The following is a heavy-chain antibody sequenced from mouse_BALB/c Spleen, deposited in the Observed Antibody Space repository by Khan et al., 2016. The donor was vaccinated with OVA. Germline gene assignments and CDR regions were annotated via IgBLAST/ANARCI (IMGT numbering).Heavy chain of an antibody. CDR1: GYSFTGYF. CDR2: INPHFGET. J-gene: IGHJ2*01. V-gene: IGHV1-20*02. CDR3: ARIYGSDFDY. Sequence: VQLKESGPELVKPGASVKISCKASGYSFTGYFMHWVMQSHGKSLEWIGRINPHFGETFYNQKFVGKATLTVDESSSTAHMELRSLASEDSACYYCARIYGSDFDYWGQGTTPPGSS. D-gene: IGHD1-1*01.